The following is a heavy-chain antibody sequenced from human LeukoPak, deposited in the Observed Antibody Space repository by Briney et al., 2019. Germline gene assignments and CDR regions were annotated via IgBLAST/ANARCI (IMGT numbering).Heavy chain of an antibody. V-gene: IGHV3-23*01. CDR2: ISGSGGTT. CDR3: AKKAPADPSDS. J-gene: IGHJ4*02. CDR1: GFTFSSYA. Sequence: RGSLRLSCAASGFTFSSYAMNWVRQAPGKGLEWVSVISGSGGTTYYADSVKGRFTISRDNSKNTLYLQMNSLRAEDTAVYYCAKKAPADPSDSWGQGTLVTVSS.